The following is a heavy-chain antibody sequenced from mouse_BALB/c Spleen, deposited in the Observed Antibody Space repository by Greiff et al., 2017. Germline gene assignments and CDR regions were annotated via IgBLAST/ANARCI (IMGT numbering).Heavy chain of an antibody. D-gene: IGHD2-10*01. Sequence: QVQLQQSGAELVRPGTSVKMSCKAAGYPFPNTWLGWVKQRPGHGLEWIGDIYPGGGYTNYNEKFKGKATLTADTSSSTAYMQLSSLTSEDSAIYYCARGGPAYYGNPYAMDYWGQGTSVTVSS. CDR3: ARGGPAYYGNPYAMDY. J-gene: IGHJ4*01. CDR2: IYPGGGYT. V-gene: IGHV1-63*02. CDR1: GYPFPNTW.